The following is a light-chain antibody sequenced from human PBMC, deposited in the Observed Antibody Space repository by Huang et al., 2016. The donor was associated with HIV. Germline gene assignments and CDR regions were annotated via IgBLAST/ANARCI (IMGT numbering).Light chain of an antibody. CDR1: QNITKS. CDR3: QQSFSVPRT. CDR2: TAS. V-gene: IGKV1-39*01. Sequence: DIQMTQSPPSLSASVGDRVTFTCRANQNITKSLNWYQQKPGKAPKLLIYTASTLEIGVPSRFSGSGSWSRFTLSIVNLQPEDFSTYYCQQSFSVPRTFG. J-gene: IGKJ1*01.